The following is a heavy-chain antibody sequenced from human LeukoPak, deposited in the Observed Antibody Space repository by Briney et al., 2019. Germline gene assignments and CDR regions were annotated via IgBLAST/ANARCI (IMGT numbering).Heavy chain of an antibody. D-gene: IGHD2-2*01. CDR1: GGTFSSYA. CDR3: AGVRDIVVVPAAISRGDWFDP. J-gene: IGHJ5*02. CDR2: IIPIFGTA. V-gene: IGHV1-69*13. Sequence: GASVKVSCKASGGTFSSYAISWVRQAPGQGLEWMGGIIPIFGTANYAQKFQGRVTITADESTSTAYMELSSLRSEDTAVYYCAGVRDIVVVPAAISRGDWFDPWGQGTLVTVSS.